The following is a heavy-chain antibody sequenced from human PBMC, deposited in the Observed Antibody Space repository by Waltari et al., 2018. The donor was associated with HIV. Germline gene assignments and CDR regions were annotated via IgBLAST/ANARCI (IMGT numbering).Heavy chain of an antibody. CDR2: IYYTGST. Sequence: QLQLQESGPGLVKPSETLSLTCTVSGGSISSSSYYWGWIRQPPGKGLEWIGSIYYTGSTYYNPALESRVTISIDTSKNQFSLKLNSVTDTDTAVYYCARRGADYGNPLDYWGQGTLVTVSS. CDR1: GGSISSSSYY. CDR3: ARRGADYGNPLDY. V-gene: IGHV4-39*01. J-gene: IGHJ4*02. D-gene: IGHD4-17*01.